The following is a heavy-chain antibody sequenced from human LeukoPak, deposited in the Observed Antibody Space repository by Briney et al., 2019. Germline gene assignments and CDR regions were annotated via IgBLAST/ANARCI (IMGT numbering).Heavy chain of an antibody. CDR1: GFTFGSCE. CDR2: ISSSGSTI. Sequence: PGGSLRLSCAASGFTFGSCEMNWVRQAPGKGLEWVSYISSSGSTIYYADSVKGRFTISRDNAKNSLYLQMNSLRAEDTAIYYCARCGRGYDSSGYYSYWGQGTLVTVSS. CDR3: ARCGRGYDSSGYYSY. D-gene: IGHD3-22*01. V-gene: IGHV3-48*03. J-gene: IGHJ4*02.